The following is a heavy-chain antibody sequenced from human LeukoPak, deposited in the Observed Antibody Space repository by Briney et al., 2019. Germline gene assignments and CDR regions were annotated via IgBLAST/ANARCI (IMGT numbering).Heavy chain of an antibody. Sequence: SETLSLTCTVSGGSISSYYWSWIRQPPGKGLEWIGYIYHSGSSNHNPSLKSRVTITVDTSKKQFSLKLSSVTAADTAVYYCARRPYGSQFDYWGQGTLVTVSS. D-gene: IGHD1-26*01. CDR1: GGSISSYY. J-gene: IGHJ4*02. CDR3: ARRPYGSQFDY. CDR2: IYHSGSS. V-gene: IGHV4-59*08.